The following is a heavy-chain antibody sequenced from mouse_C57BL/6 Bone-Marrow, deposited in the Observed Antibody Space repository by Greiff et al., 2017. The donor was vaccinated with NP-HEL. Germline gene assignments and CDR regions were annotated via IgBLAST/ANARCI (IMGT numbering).Heavy chain of an antibody. Sequence: VQLQQSGAELVRPGASVTLSCKASGYTFTDYEMHWVKQTPVHGLEWIGAIDPETGGTAYNQKFKGKAILTADKSSRTAYMELRSLTSEDSAVYYCTRSFTTVVNWYFDVWGTGTTVTVSS. CDR2: IDPETGGT. CDR1: GYTFTDYE. D-gene: IGHD1-1*01. V-gene: IGHV1-15*01. J-gene: IGHJ1*03. CDR3: TRSFTTVVNWYFDV.